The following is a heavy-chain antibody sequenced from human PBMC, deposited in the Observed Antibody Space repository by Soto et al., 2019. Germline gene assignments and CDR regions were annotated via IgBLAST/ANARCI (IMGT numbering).Heavy chain of an antibody. D-gene: IGHD4-17*01. CDR2: VNWNDNK. V-gene: IGHV2-5*01. CDR1: GFSLSTSGVG. CDR3: AHRRPTVITPFDY. J-gene: IGHJ4*02. Sequence: QITLKESGPTLVEPTQTLTLTCTFSGFSLSTSGVGVGWIRQPPGQALEWLAFVNWNDNKRYSPSLNSRLTTTKDTSKNQMVLTITNMDSVDTGTHYCAHRRPTVITPFDYWGQGTLVTVSS.